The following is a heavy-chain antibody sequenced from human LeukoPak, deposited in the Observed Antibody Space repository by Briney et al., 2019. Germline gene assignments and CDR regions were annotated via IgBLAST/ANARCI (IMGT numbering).Heavy chain of an antibody. D-gene: IGHD3-3*01. V-gene: IGHV4-39*01. Sequence: PETLSLTCTVPGGSISSSSYYWGWIRQPPGKGREWIGSIYYSGSTYYNPSLKSRVTISVDTSKNQFSCKLSSVTAADTAVYYCARLRFLEWLLSGNWFDPWGQGTLVTVSS. CDR1: GGSISSSSYY. J-gene: IGHJ5*02. CDR2: IYYSGST. CDR3: ARLRFLEWLLSGNWFDP.